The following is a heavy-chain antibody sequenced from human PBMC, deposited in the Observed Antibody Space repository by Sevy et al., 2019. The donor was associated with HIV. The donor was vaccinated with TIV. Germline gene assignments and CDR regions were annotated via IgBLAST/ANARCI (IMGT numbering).Heavy chain of an antibody. CDR1: GGSFSGYY. D-gene: IGHD5-12*01. CDR3: AEGGYSGYDLVY. CDR2: INHSGST. V-gene: IGHV4-34*01. J-gene: IGHJ4*02. Sequence: SETLSLTCAVYGGSFSGYYWSWIRQPPGKGLEWIGEINHSGSTNYNPSLKSRVTISVETSKNQFSRKLSSVTAADTAVYYCAEGGYSGYDLVYWGQGTLVTVSS.